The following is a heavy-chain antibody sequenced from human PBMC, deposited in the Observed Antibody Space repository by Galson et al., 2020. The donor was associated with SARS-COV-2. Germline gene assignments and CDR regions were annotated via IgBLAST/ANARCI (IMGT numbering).Heavy chain of an antibody. Sequence: SQTLSLTCAISGYSISTAYKWGWIRQPPGKGLEWIGSVYHSGNTYYNPSHKSRVTISVDTSKNQFSLKLSSVTAADTALYYCARQAGRHYDFFDYGGQGTLVTVSS. D-gene: IGHD3-3*01. CDR1: GYSISTAYK. CDR3: ARQAGRHYDFFDY. V-gene: IGHV4-38-2*01. J-gene: IGHJ4*02. CDR2: VYHSGNT.